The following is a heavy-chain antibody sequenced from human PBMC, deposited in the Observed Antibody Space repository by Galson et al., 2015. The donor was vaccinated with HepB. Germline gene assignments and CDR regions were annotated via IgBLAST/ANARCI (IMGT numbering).Heavy chain of an antibody. CDR2: IIPILGIA. Sequence: SVKASCKASGGTFSSYAISWVRQAPGQGLEWMGRIIPILGIANYAQKFQGRVTITADKSTSTAYMELSSLRSEDTAVYYCARALYSSGWYGYFDYWGQGTLVTVSS. D-gene: IGHD6-19*01. V-gene: IGHV1-69*04. CDR1: GGTFSSYA. CDR3: ARALYSSGWYGYFDY. J-gene: IGHJ4*02.